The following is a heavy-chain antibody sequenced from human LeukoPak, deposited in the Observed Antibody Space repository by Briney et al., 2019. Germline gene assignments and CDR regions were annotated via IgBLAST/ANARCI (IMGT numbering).Heavy chain of an antibody. V-gene: IGHV1-2*02. CDR3: ARSEVGYCSSTSCYHFDY. Sequence: ASVKVSCKASGYTFTGYYMHWVRQAPGQGLEWMGWINPNSGGTNCAQKFQGRVTMTRGTSISTAYMELSRLRSDDTAVYYCARSEVGYCSSTSCYHFDYWGQGTLVTVSS. D-gene: IGHD2-2*01. CDR2: INPNSGGT. CDR1: GYTFTGYY. J-gene: IGHJ4*02.